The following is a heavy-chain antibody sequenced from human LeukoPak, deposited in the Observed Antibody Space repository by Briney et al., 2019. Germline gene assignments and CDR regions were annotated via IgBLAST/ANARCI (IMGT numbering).Heavy chain of an antibody. CDR3: ARLGSSSGWVLYYFDY. CDR2: IYPGDSVT. V-gene: IGHV5-51*01. D-gene: IGHD6-6*01. Sequence: GESLKISCKGSGYSFTSYWIGWVRQMPGKGLEWMGIIYPGDSVTRYSPSFQGQVTISADKSISTAYLQWSSLKASDTAMYYCARLGSSSGWVLYYFDYWGQGTLVTVSS. J-gene: IGHJ4*02. CDR1: GYSFTSYW.